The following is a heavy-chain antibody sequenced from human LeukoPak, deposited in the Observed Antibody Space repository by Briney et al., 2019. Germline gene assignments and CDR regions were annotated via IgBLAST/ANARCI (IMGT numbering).Heavy chain of an antibody. CDR2: IYSGGST. Sequence: PGGSLRLSCAASGFTVSSNYMSWVRQAPGKGLEWVSVIYSGGSTYYADSVKGRFTISRDDSKNTLYLQMNSLRAEDTAVYYCARDSYEDAFDIWGQGTMVTVSS. D-gene: IGHD5-12*01. J-gene: IGHJ3*02. V-gene: IGHV3-53*01. CDR1: GFTVSSNY. CDR3: ARDSYEDAFDI.